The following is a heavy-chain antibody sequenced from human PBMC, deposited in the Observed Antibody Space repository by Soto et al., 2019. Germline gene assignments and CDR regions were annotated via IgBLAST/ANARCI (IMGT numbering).Heavy chain of an antibody. V-gene: IGHV3-74*01. Sequence: EVQLVESGGGLVQPGGSLRLSCAASGFTFSNDWMHWVRQAAGKGLVWVSRINMDGSSTNYADSVKGRFTISRDNAKNTVYLQMNSLRAEDTAVYYCARGPRGMYGIDHWGQGALVTVSS. D-gene: IGHD3-10*02. CDR3: ARGPRGMYGIDH. CDR2: INMDGSST. J-gene: IGHJ5*02. CDR1: GFTFSNDW.